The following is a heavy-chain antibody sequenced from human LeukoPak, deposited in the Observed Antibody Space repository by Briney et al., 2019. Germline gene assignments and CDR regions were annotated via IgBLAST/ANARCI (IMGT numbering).Heavy chain of an antibody. CDR2: IYYSGST. V-gene: IGHV4-39*07. CDR3: ARSFGIAAPNWFDP. D-gene: IGHD6-6*01. Sequence: SETLSLTCTVSGGSISSSSYYWGWIRQPPGKGLEWIGSIYYSGSTYYNPSLKSRVTISVDTSKNQFSLKLSSVTAADTAVYYCARSFGIAAPNWFDPWGQGTLVTVSS. J-gene: IGHJ5*02. CDR1: GGSISSSSYY.